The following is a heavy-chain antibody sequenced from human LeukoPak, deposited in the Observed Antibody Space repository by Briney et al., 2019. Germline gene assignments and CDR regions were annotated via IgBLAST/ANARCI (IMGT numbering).Heavy chain of an antibody. Sequence: SETLSLTCTVSGGSISSYYWSWIRQPPGKGLEWIGYIYYSGSTNYNPSLKSRVTISVDTSKNQFSLKLSSVTAADTAVYYCARGTIRKTYYDFWSGLEYYYYYYMDVWGKGTTVTVSS. CDR2: IYYSGST. CDR1: GGSISSYY. D-gene: IGHD3-3*01. CDR3: ARGTIRKTYYDFWSGLEYYYYYYMDV. V-gene: IGHV4-59*01. J-gene: IGHJ6*03.